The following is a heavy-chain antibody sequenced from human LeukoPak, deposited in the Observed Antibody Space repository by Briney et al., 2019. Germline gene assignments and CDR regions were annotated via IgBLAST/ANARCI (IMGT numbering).Heavy chain of an antibody. J-gene: IGHJ4*02. CDR3: ARVRRDGYNLTFDY. D-gene: IGHD5-24*01. V-gene: IGHV4-59*01. Sequence: SETLSLTCTVSGGSISSYYWSWIRQPPGKGLEWIGYIYYSGSPNYNPSLKSRVTISVDTSKNQFSLKLSSVTAADTAVYYCARVRRDGYNLTFDYWGQGTLVTVSS. CDR2: IYYSGSP. CDR1: GGSISSYY.